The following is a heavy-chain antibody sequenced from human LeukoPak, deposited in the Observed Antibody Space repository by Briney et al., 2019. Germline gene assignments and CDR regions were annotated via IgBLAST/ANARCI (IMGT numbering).Heavy chain of an antibody. CDR3: ARVSSSGAIYAFDI. Sequence: SETLSLTCAVYGGSFSGYYWSWIRQPPGKGLEWIGEINHSGSTYYNPSLKSRVTISVDRSKNQFSLKLSSVTAADTAVYYCARVSSSGAIYAFDIWGQGTMVTVSS. V-gene: IGHV4-34*01. CDR1: GGSFSGYY. J-gene: IGHJ3*02. CDR2: INHSGST. D-gene: IGHD3-22*01.